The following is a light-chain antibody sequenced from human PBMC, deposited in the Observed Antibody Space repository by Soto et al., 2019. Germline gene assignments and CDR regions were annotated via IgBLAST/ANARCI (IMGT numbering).Light chain of an antibody. CDR1: SSNIGNNY. J-gene: IGLJ1*01. V-gene: IGLV1-51*02. CDR3: GAWDSNMRAFV. Sequence: QSVLTQPPSVSVAPGQKVTISCSGSSSNIGNNYVSWYQQLPGTAPKLLIYENNKRPSGIPDRFSGSKSGTSATLGITGLQTGDEADYYCGAWDSNMRAFVFGTGTKVTVL. CDR2: ENN.